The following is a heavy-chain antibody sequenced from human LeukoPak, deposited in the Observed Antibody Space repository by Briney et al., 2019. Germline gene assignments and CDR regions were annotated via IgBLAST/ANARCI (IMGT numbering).Heavy chain of an antibody. CDR2: IHSSGGT. CDR1: GLTVSNNY. D-gene: IGHD4-17*01. V-gene: IGHV3-53*01. CDR3: IVFGDSNH. Sequence: GGSLRLSCAASGLTVSNNYMSWVRQAPGKGLEWVSAIHSSGGTYYADSVKGRFTISRDTSKNTLYLQINSLRVEDTAVYYCIVFGDSNHWGQGTLVTVSS. J-gene: IGHJ5*02.